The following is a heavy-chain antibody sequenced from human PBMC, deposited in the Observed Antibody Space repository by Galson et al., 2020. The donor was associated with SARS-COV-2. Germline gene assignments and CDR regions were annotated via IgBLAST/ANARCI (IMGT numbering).Heavy chain of an antibody. V-gene: IGHV1-69*10. J-gene: IGHJ3*02. CDR3: ARTLYCGGDCYRAFDI. CDR1: GGTFSSYA. CDR2: IIPILGIA. Sequence: SVKVSCKASGGTFSSYAISWVRQAPGQGLEWMGGIIPILGIANYAQKFQGRVTITADKSTSTAYMELSSLRSEDTAVYYCARTLYCGGDCYRAFDIWGQGTMVTVSS. D-gene: IGHD2-21*01.